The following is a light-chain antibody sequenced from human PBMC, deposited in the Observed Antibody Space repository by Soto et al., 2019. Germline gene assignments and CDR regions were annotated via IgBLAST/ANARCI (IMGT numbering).Light chain of an antibody. CDR1: SSDVGGYNY. V-gene: IGLV2-14*01. Sequence: QSALTQPASVSGSPVQSITISCTGTSSDVGGYNYVSWYQQHPGKAPKLMIYDVSNRPSGVSNHFSASQSGNTASLTISGLQAEDEANYYCSSYTSSSTVVFGGGTKLTVL. CDR2: DVS. CDR3: SSYTSSSTVV. J-gene: IGLJ2*01.